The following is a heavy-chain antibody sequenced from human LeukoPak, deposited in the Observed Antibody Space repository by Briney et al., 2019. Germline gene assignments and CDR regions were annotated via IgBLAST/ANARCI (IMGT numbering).Heavy chain of an antibody. V-gene: IGHV1-8*02. CDR1: GYTFTGYY. CDR2: MNPNSGNT. Sequence: ASVKVSCKASGYTFTGYYMHWVRQAPGQGLEWMGWMNPNSGNTGYAQKFQGRVTMTRNTSISTACMELSSLRSEDTAVYYCARGMSSGWYKGIFDYWGQGTLVTVSS. D-gene: IGHD6-19*01. J-gene: IGHJ4*02. CDR3: ARGMSSGWYKGIFDY.